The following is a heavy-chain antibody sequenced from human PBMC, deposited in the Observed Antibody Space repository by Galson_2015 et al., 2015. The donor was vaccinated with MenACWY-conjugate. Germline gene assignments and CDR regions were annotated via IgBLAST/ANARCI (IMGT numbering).Heavy chain of an antibody. CDR1: GYTLTELS. V-gene: IGHV1-24*01. J-gene: IGHJ6*02. Sequence: SVMVSCKVSGYTLTELSMHWVRQAPGKGLEWMGGFDPEDGETIYAQKFQGRVTMTEDTSTDTAYMELSSLRSEDTAVSYCATDPRGCGGMPTYYYGMDVWGQGTTVTVSS. CDR3: ATDPRGCGGMPTYYYGMDV. CDR2: FDPEDGET. D-gene: IGHD3-10*01.